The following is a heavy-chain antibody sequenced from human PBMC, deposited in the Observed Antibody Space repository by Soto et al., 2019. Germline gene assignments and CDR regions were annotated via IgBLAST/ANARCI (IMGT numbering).Heavy chain of an antibody. CDR3: ARDFYGGYSYGPRGDYYYYGMDV. V-gene: IGHV1-69*12. Sequence: QVQLVQSGAEVKKPGSSVKVSCKASGGTFSSYAISWVRQAPGQGLEWMGGIIPIFGTANYAQKFQGRVTITADESTSTAYMELSSLRSEDTAVYYCARDFYGGYSYGPRGDYYYYGMDVWGQGTTVTVSS. D-gene: IGHD5-18*01. CDR1: GGTFSSYA. J-gene: IGHJ6*02. CDR2: IIPIFGTA.